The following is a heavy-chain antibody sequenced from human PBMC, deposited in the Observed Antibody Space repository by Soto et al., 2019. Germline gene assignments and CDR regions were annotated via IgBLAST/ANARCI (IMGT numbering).Heavy chain of an antibody. Sequence: SVKVSCKASGGTFSSYAISWVRQAPGQGLEWMGGIIPIFGTANYAQKFQGRVTITADESTSTAYMELSSLRSEDTAVYYCARAQKRQLPYYYGMDVWGQGTTVTVSS. CDR2: IIPIFGTA. CDR1: GGTFSSYA. D-gene: IGHD2-2*01. J-gene: IGHJ6*02. V-gene: IGHV1-69*13. CDR3: ARAQKRQLPYYYGMDV.